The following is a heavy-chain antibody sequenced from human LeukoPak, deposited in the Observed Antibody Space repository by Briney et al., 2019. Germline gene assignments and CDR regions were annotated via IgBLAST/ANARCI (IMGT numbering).Heavy chain of an antibody. D-gene: IGHD3-16*01. Sequence: ASVKVSCKASGYTFTSYDINWVRQATGQGLEWMGWMNPNRGSTGYAQKFQGRVTMTRNISISTAYMELSSLRSEDTAVYYCARGNPMGWGRWFDPWGQGTLVTVSS. CDR1: GYTFTSYD. CDR2: MNPNRGST. J-gene: IGHJ5*02. V-gene: IGHV1-8*01. CDR3: ARGNPMGWGRWFDP.